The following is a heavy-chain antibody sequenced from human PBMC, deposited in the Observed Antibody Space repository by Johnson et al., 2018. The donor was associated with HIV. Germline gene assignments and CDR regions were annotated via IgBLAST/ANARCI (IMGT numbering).Heavy chain of an antibody. Sequence: MLLVESGGGLVQPGGSLRRSCVDSGFTVSSNYMSWVRQAPGKGLEWVSVIYSGGTTNYADSVKGRFTISRDNSKNTLYLQMNNLKAEDTAVYYCARDPSRSPGAFDVWGQGTMVTVSS. CDR2: IYSGGTT. CDR3: ARDPSRSPGAFDV. CDR1: GFTVSSNY. J-gene: IGHJ3*01. V-gene: IGHV3-53*01.